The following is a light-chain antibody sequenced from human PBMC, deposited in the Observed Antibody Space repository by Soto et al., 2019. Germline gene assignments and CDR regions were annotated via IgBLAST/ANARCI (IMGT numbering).Light chain of an antibody. CDR2: GAS. CDR3: QQYNNWLT. Sequence: EIVMTQSPATLSVSPGERDTLSCRASQSVSRNLAWYQQKPGQAPRLLIYGASTRATGIPARFSGSWSGTEFNLTISSLKSEDVAVYYCQQYNNWLTFGGGTKVETK. V-gene: IGKV3-15*01. CDR1: QSVSRN. J-gene: IGKJ4*01.